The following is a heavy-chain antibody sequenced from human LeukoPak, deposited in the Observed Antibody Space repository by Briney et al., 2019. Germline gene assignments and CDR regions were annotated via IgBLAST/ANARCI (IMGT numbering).Heavy chain of an antibody. CDR1: GYIFTDYY. J-gene: IGHJ4*02. CDR2: INPNSGGT. D-gene: IGHD5-12*01. V-gene: IGHV1/OR15-1*04. CDR3: ARVEFNGGYSHLY. Sequence: ASVKDSCKASGYIFTDYYMHWVRQAPGQELGWMGRINPNSGGTNYAQKFQGRVTMTRSTSMTTAYMELSSLRSEDTAIYYCARVEFNGGYSHLYWGQGTLLTVSS.